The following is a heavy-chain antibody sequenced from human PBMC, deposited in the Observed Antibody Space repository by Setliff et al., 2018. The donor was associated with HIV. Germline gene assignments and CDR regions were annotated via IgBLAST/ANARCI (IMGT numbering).Heavy chain of an antibody. Sequence: GASVKVSCKTSGYAFTDYSIHWVRQAPGQGLEWVGRINPDSRGTNYAQTFQGRVTITRDTSVSTAYMELSRLKSDDTAVFYCARGVKGIATTGEYYFDYWGQGTLVTVSS. CDR3: ARGVKGIATTGEYYFDY. CDR2: INPDSRGT. D-gene: IGHD6-13*01. CDR1: GYAFTDYS. V-gene: IGHV1-2*06. J-gene: IGHJ4*02.